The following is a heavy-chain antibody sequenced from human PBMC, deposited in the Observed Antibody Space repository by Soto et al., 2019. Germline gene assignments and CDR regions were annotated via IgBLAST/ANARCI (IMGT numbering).Heavy chain of an antibody. CDR2: FFSDAER. V-gene: IGHV2-26*01. CDR3: ARMDGDYNYYGLDV. Sequence: SGPTLVNPTDTLTLTCSVSGFSLTNGRMGVSWIRQPPGKALEWLAHFFSDAERSYSTSMQSRLNMYKDSSGSQVVLTMTNMAPADTATYFCARMDGDYNYYGLDVWGHGIAVTVSS. CDR1: GFSLTNGRMG. D-gene: IGHD4-17*01. J-gene: IGHJ6*02.